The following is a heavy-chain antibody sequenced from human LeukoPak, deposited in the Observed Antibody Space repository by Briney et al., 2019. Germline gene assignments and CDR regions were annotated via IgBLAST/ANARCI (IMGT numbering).Heavy chain of an antibody. Sequence: GASVKASCKASGYTFTSYDINWVRQATGQGLEWMGWMNPNSGNTGYAQKFQGRVTMTRNTSISTAYMELSSLRSEDTAVYYCARSYDSSGYDWFDPWGQGTLVTVSS. CDR1: GYTFTSYD. CDR3: ARSYDSSGYDWFDP. V-gene: IGHV1-8*01. D-gene: IGHD3-22*01. J-gene: IGHJ5*02. CDR2: MNPNSGNT.